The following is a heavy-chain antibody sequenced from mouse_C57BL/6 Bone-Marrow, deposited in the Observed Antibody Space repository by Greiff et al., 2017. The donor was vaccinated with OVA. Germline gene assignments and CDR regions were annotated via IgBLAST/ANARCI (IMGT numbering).Heavy chain of an antibody. CDR1: GFTFSNYW. Sequence: EVNVVESGGGLVQPGGSMKLSCVASGFTFSNYWMNWVRQSPEKGLEWVAQIRLKSDNYATHYAESVKGRFTISRDDSKSSVYLQMNNLRAEDTGIYYCTGGYYYGSRAFDYWGQGTTLTVSS. J-gene: IGHJ2*01. CDR2: IRLKSDNYAT. D-gene: IGHD1-1*01. CDR3: TGGYYYGSRAFDY. V-gene: IGHV6-3*01.